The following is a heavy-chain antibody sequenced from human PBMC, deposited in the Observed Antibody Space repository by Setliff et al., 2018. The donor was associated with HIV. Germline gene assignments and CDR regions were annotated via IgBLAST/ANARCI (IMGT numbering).Heavy chain of an antibody. V-gene: IGHV4-31*03. J-gene: IGHJ6*03. CDR3: AKSVDTTMDDYYYVDI. CDR2: IHYSGTT. D-gene: IGHD5-18*01. Sequence: TLSLTCSVSGGSISSSGYHWSWIRQHPGKGLEWLGYIHYSGTTYYSPSLESRLTISIDTSENQFSLLLKSLTAADTAVYYCAKSVDTTMDDYYYVDIWGTGTTVTVSS. CDR1: GGSISSSGYH.